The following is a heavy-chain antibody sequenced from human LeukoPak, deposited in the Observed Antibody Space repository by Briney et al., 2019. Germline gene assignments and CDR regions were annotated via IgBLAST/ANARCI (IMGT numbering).Heavy chain of an antibody. CDR1: GFTFSSYA. J-gene: IGHJ4*02. CDR2: ISYDGSNK. Sequence: PGGSLRLSCAASGFTFSSYAMHWARQAPGKGLEWVAVISYDGSNKYYADSVKGRFTISRDNSKNTLYLQMNSLRAEDTAVYYCASPLVPAAILYYFDYWGQGTLVTVSS. D-gene: IGHD2-2*01. CDR3: ASPLVPAAILYYFDY. V-gene: IGHV3-30-3*01.